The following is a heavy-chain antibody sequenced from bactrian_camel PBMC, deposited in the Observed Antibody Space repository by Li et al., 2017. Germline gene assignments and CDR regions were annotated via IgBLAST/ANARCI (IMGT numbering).Heavy chain of an antibody. J-gene: IGHJ7*01. Sequence: HVQLVESGGGSVQAGGSLRLSCAASGYPYTSICMGWFRQVSGKEREGVAAIDSDGSTCYTDSVKGRFAISKDSAKNSLYLEMNSLKPEDSAIYYCAVLEGMKWGPVGGVCSKYAMDYWGIGTQVTVS. D-gene: IGHD3*01. CDR2: IDSDGST. CDR1: GYPYTSIC. V-gene: IGHV3S53*01.